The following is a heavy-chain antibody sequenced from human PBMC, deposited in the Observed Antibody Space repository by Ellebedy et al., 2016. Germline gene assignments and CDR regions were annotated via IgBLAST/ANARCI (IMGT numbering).Heavy chain of an antibody. Sequence: GGSLRLXXVASGFTFRNFFMSWVRQVPGGGLEWLSTVSGDGKTTFSADSVKGRFAISRDNSRNTVFLLMNSLRAEDTAVYYCYYGHYSGSWGQGTLVTVSS. J-gene: IGHJ4*01. CDR2: VSGDGKTT. D-gene: IGHD4-17*01. CDR1: GFTFRNFF. V-gene: IGHV3-23*01. CDR3: YYGHYSGS.